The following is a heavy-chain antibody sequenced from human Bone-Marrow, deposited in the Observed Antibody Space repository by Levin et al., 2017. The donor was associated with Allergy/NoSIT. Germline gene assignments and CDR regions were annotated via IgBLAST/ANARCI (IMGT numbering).Heavy chain of an antibody. Sequence: GESLKISCKASGYTFTGYYMHWVRQAPGQGLEWMGRINPNSGGTNYAQKFQGRVTMTRDTSISTAYMELSRLRSDDTAVYYCARAGRGTTVTRALDYWGQGTLVTVSS. D-gene: IGHD4-11*01. CDR1: GYTFTGYY. J-gene: IGHJ4*02. V-gene: IGHV1-2*06. CDR2: INPNSGGT. CDR3: ARAGRGTTVTRALDY.